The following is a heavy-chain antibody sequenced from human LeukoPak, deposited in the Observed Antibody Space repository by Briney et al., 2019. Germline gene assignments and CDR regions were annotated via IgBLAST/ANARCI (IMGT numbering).Heavy chain of an antibody. CDR1: GFTFSSYA. Sequence: PGGSLRLSCAASGFTFSSYAMHWVRQAPGKGLEWVAVISYDGSNKYYADSVKGRFTISRDNSKNTLYLQMNSLRAEDTAVYYCARGLRYSSSWYGYYYYGMDVWGQGTTVTVSS. D-gene: IGHD6-13*01. J-gene: IGHJ6*02. CDR2: ISYDGSNK. V-gene: IGHV3-30-3*01. CDR3: ARGLRYSSSWYGYYYYGMDV.